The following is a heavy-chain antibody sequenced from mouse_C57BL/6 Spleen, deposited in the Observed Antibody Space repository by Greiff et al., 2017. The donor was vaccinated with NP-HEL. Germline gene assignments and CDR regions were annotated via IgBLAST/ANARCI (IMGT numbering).Heavy chain of an antibody. D-gene: IGHD2-12*01. CDR1: GYTFTSYG. V-gene: IGHV1-81*01. Sequence: QVQLQQSGAELARPGASVKLSCKASGYTFTSYGISWVKQRTGQGLEWIGEIYPRSGNTYYNEKFKGKATLTADKSSSTAYMELRSLTSEDSAVYFCASYDGVWGQGTTLTVSS. CDR3: ASYDGV. CDR2: IYPRSGNT. J-gene: IGHJ2*01.